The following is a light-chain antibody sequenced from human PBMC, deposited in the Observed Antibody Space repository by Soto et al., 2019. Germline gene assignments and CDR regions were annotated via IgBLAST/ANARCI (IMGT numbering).Light chain of an antibody. V-gene: IGLV2-14*01. J-gene: IGLJ1*01. CDR1: SSDVGGYDY. Sequence: QSVLTQPASVSGSPGQSIAISCTGTSSDVGGYDYVSWYQQHPDKAPKLIIYEVTKRPSGVSNRFSGSKSGNTASLTISGLQPDYEADSYSSSHTSRSPRVSRSGTKLTVL. CDR2: EVT. CDR3: SSHTSRSPRV.